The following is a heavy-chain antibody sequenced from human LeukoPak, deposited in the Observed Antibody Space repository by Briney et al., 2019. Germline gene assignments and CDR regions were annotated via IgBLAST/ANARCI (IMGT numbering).Heavy chain of an antibody. D-gene: IGHD3-10*01. CDR2: INPNSGGT. J-gene: IGHJ6*03. CDR3: ARDRVYGSGSYYNRMGLYMDV. V-gene: IGHV1-2*02. CDR1: GYSFNDKY. Sequence: ASVKVSCKASGYSFNDKYLHWVRQAPGQGLEWMGSINPNSGGTNYAQKFQGRVTMTRDTSISTAYMELSRLRSDDTAVYYCARDRVYGSGSYYNRMGLYMDVWGKGTTVTVSS.